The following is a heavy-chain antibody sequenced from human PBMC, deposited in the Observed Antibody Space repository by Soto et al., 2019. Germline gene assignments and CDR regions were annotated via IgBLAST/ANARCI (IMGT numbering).Heavy chain of an antibody. CDR1: GFNFRRYV. CDR2: ISDDGTNK. V-gene: IGHV3-30*18. D-gene: IGHD5-18*01. Sequence: GGSLRLSCAASGFNFRRYVMSWVRQAPGKGLEWVAVISDDGTNKDYADSVKGRFTISRDNSKNTLYLRMNSLRAEDTAVYYCAKETMGPGAGYPAIARGPRFDYRGPGTSVTVSS. J-gene: IGHJ4*02. CDR3: AKETMGPGAGYPAIARGPRFDY.